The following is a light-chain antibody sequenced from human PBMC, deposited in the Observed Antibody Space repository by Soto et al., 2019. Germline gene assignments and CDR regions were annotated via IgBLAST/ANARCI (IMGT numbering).Light chain of an antibody. CDR1: QGISNY. J-gene: IGKJ1*01. CDR3: LQHNTYPRT. V-gene: IGKV1-17*03. CDR2: GAS. Sequence: DIQITHSPSSVSASVVDRVTITCRASQGISNYLAWFQQKPGKVPERLIFGASSLQSGVPSRFGGRGYGTEFTLTISSLQPEDFATYYCLQHNTYPRTFGQGTKVDIK.